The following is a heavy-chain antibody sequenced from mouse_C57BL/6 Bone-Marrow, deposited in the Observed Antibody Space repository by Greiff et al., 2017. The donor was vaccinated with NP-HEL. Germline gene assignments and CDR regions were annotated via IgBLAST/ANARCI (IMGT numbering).Heavy chain of an antibody. V-gene: IGHV1-19*01. J-gene: IGHJ4*01. CDR1: GYTFTDYY. Sequence: VQLKESGPVLVKPGASVKMSCKASGYTFTDYYMNWVKQSHGKSLEWIGVINPYNGGTSYNQKFKGKATLTVDKSSSTAYMELNSLTSEDSAVYYCAKRGSSGYVYYYAMDYWGQGTSVTVSS. CDR2: INPYNGGT. CDR3: AKRGSSGYVYYYAMDY. D-gene: IGHD3-2*02.